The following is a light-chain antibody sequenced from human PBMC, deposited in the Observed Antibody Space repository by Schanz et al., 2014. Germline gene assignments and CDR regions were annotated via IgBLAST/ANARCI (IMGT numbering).Light chain of an antibody. CDR3: ATWDDGLTARV. V-gene: IGLV1-47*02. CDR2: STN. J-gene: IGLJ3*02. CDR1: SSNIGSDY. Sequence: QSVLTQPPSASGTPGQRVTISCSGSSSNIGSDYVSWYQQFPGTAPKLLIYSTNQRPSGVPDRFSGSKSGTSASLAISGLRSEDEADYYCATWDDGLTARVFGGGTKLTVL.